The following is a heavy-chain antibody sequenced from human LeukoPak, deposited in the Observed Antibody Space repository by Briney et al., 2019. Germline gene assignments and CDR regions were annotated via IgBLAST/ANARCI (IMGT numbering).Heavy chain of an antibody. CDR1: GFTFRGYS. D-gene: IGHD4-17*01. CDR2: ISSGSSTI. V-gene: IGHV3-48*04. J-gene: IGHJ4*02. Sequence: GGSLRLSCAASGFTFRGYSMNWVRQAPGKGLEWVSHISSGSSTIYYADSVKGRFTISRDNAKNSLYLQMNSLRAEDTAVYYCAKPYGDYLPFDYWGQGALVTVSS. CDR3: AKPYGDYLPFDY.